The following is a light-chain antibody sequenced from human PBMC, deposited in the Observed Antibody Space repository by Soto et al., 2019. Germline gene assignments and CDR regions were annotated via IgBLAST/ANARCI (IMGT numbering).Light chain of an antibody. CDR1: QSVSSN. V-gene: IGKV3-15*01. CDR2: GAS. J-gene: IGKJ1*01. Sequence: EIVMTQSTATLSVCPGERATLSCRASQSVSSNLAWYQQKPGQAPRLLIYGASTRDTGIPAMICGSGSGTEFTLTISSLQSEDFAVYYCQQYNNWPPWTFGQGTKVEIK. CDR3: QQYNNWPPWT.